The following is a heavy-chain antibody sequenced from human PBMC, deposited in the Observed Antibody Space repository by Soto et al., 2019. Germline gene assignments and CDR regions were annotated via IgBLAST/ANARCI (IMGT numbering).Heavy chain of an antibody. CDR2: ISYDGSNK. CDR3: ARAGRFYYGMDV. V-gene: IGHV3-30-3*01. CDR1: GFIFSSYA. Sequence: QVQLVESGGGVVQPGRSLRLSCAASGFIFSSYAMHWVRQAPGKGLEWVAFISYDGSNKYYADSVKGRFTISRDNSKNTMYLQMNSLRAEATAVYYCARAGRFYYGMDVWGQGTTVTVSS. J-gene: IGHJ6*02.